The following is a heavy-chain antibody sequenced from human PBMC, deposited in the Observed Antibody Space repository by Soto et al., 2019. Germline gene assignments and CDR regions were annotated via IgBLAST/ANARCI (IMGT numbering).Heavy chain of an antibody. Sequence: EVQLLESGGGLVQPGGSLRLSCAASGFTFSNYAMSWVRQAPGKGLEWVSVISGSGGSTYYADSVKGRFTISRDNSKNTLFLQMNSLRAEDTAVYYCATRTLTSCFPFDYWGQGALVTVSS. CDR2: ISGSGGST. V-gene: IGHV3-23*01. J-gene: IGHJ4*02. CDR1: GFTFSNYA. CDR3: ATRTLTSCFPFDY. D-gene: IGHD2-2*01.